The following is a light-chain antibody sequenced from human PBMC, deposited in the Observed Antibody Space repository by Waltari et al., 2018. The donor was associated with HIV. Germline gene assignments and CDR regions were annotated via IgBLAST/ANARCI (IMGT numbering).Light chain of an antibody. J-gene: IGLJ3*02. V-gene: IGLV4-69*01. CDR1: SGHSNYA. CDR2: LKSDGSH. Sequence: QLVLTQSPSASASLGASVKLTCTLSSGHSNYAIAWHQQQPGKGPRYLMKLKSDGSHIKGDWPPDRFPGSSSGAERYLTISTLQSDDEADYCCQTWRTGIQVVFGGGTKLTVL. CDR3: QTWRTGIQVV.